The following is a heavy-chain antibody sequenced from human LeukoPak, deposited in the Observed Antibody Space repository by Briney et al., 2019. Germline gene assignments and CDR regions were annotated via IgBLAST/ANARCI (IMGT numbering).Heavy chain of an antibody. CDR3: ARDEQYQLMILDF. V-gene: IGHV1-18*01. Sequence: ASVKVSCKASGYTFTSYGISWVRQAPGQGLEWMGWISAYNGNTNYAQKLQGRVTMTTDTSTSTACMELRSLRSDDTAVYYCARDEQYQLMILDFWGQGTLITVSS. D-gene: IGHD3-16*01. CDR1: GYTFTSYG. CDR2: ISAYNGNT. J-gene: IGHJ4*02.